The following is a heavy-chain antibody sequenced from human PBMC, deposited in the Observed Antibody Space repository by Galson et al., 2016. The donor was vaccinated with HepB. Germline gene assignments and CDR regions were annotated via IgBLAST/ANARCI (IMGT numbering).Heavy chain of an antibody. CDR2: IYSGGST. D-gene: IGHD3-3*01. CDR3: AKHRALGDVWSGPPDY. V-gene: IGHV3-66*04. Sequence: SLRLSCAASGFTVSSDYMSWVRQAPGKGLEWVSLIYSGGSTYYADSVKGRFTISRDNSKNTVYLQMSSLRAEDTAVYYCAKHRALGDVWSGPPDYWGQGTLVTVSS. CDR1: GFTVSSDY. J-gene: IGHJ4*02.